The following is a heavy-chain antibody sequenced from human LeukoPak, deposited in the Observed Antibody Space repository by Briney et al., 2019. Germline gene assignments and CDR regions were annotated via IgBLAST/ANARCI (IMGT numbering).Heavy chain of an antibody. V-gene: IGHV4-4*09. Sequence: PSETLSLTCTVPGGSISSYYWSWIRQPPGKGLEWIGYIYTSGSTNYNPSLKSRVTISVDTSKNQFSLKLSSVTAADTAVYYCARRGKAIFDYWGQGTLVTVSS. CDR1: GGSISSYY. CDR3: ARRGKAIFDY. J-gene: IGHJ4*02. D-gene: IGHD2-2*01. CDR2: IYTSGST.